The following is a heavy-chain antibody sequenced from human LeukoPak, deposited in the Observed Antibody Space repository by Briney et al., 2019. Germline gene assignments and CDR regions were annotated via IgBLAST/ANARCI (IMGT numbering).Heavy chain of an antibody. CDR2: IYTSGST. Sequence: SETLSLTCTVSGGSISSYYWSWIRQPAGKGLEWIGRIYTSGSTNYNPSLKSRVTMSVDTSKNQFSLKLSSVTAADTAVYYCARGGYYYDSSGYEVEDWGQGTLVTVSS. CDR1: GGSISSYY. J-gene: IGHJ4*02. D-gene: IGHD3-22*01. V-gene: IGHV4-4*07. CDR3: ARGGYYYDSSGYEVED.